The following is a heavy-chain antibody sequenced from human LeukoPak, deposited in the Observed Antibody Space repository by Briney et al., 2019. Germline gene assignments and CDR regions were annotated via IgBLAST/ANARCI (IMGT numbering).Heavy chain of an antibody. CDR1: GYTFSNYW. D-gene: IGHD2-21*02. CDR3: AKGRGTVVTSAANY. Sequence: GGSLRHSCAASGYTFSNYWMHWVRQAPGKGLVWVSRINSDGSSTSYADSVKDRFSISRDNSKTTVSLQMNSLRAEDTAVYYCAKGRGTVVTSAANYWGQGTLVTVSS. J-gene: IGHJ4*02. CDR2: INSDGSST. V-gene: IGHV3-74*01.